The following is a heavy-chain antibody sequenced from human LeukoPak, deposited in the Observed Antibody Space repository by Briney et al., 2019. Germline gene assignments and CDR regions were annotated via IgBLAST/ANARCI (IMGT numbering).Heavy chain of an antibody. V-gene: IGHV1-3*01. Sequence: ASVKVSCKASGYTFTSYAIHWVRQAPGQRLEWMGWLNAGNGDTKYSQKFQDRLTITRDAFATTAYMELTSLRSEDTAIYYCARSITSGIYPRIGISNYWGQGTLVTVSS. CDR2: LNAGNGDT. J-gene: IGHJ4*02. CDR1: GYTFTSYA. CDR3: ARSITSGIYPRIGISNY. D-gene: IGHD1-26*01.